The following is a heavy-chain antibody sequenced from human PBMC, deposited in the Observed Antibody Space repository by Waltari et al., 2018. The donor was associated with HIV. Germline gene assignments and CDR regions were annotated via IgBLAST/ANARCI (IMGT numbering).Heavy chain of an antibody. CDR1: GYTFTGYY. Sequence: QVQLVQSGAEVKKPGASVKVSCKASGYTFTGYYMHWVRQAPGQGLEWMGWINPNSGGTNYAQKFQGRVTMTRDTSISTAYMELSRLRSDDTAVYYCAREGSIVGAPGYFDYWGQGTLVTVSS. CDR2: INPNSGGT. CDR3: AREGSIVGAPGYFDY. V-gene: IGHV1-2*02. D-gene: IGHD1-26*01. J-gene: IGHJ4*02.